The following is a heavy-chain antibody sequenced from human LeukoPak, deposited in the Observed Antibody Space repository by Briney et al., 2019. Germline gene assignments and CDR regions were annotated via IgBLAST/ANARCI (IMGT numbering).Heavy chain of an antibody. Sequence: GGSLRLSCAASGFTLSNYWMHWVRQAPGKGLVWVSRINSDARSTSYADSVKGRFTISRDNAKNTLYLQMNSLRAEDTAVYYCAKSGYNRFDYWGQGTLVTVSS. J-gene: IGHJ4*02. D-gene: IGHD5-24*01. CDR1: GFTLSNYW. CDR2: INSDARST. CDR3: AKSGYNRFDY. V-gene: IGHV3-74*01.